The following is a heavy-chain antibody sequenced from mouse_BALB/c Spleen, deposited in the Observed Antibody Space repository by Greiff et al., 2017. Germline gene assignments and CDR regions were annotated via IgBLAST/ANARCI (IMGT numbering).Heavy chain of an antibody. D-gene: IGHD4-1*01. J-gene: IGHJ4*01. CDR3: TREKRLAYAMDY. V-gene: IGHV5-6-4*01. Sequence: DVKLVESGGGLVKPGGSLKLSCAASGFTFSSYTMSWVRQTPEKRLEWVATISSGGSYTYYPDSVKGRFTISRDNAKNTLYLQMSSLKSEDTAMYYCTREKRLAYAMDYWGQGTSVTVSS. CDR1: GFTFSSYT. CDR2: ISSGGSYT.